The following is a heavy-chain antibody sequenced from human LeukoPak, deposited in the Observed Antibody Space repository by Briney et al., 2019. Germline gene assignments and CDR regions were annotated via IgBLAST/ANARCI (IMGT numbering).Heavy chain of an antibody. D-gene: IGHD1-26*01. V-gene: IGHV1-69*05. Sequence: SVKVSCKASGGTFSSYAISWVRQAPGQGLEWMGGIIPIFGTANYAQKFQGRVTITTDESTSTAYMELSSLRCEDTAVYYCARGRSRGSYYFDYWGQGTLVTVSS. CDR2: IIPIFGTA. CDR3: ARGRSRGSYYFDY. CDR1: GGTFSSYA. J-gene: IGHJ4*02.